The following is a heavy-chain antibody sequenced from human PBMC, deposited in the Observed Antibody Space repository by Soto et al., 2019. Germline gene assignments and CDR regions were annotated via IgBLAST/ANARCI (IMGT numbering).Heavy chain of an antibody. CDR2: IYYSGST. V-gene: IGHV4-59*01. CDR1: GGSISSYY. Sequence: PSETLSLTCPLSGGSISSYYWIWIRQPPGKELEWIGYIYYSGSTNYTPSLKSRVTISVDTSKNQFSLKLSSVTAADTAVYYCAKTSSHYDFWSGYYSAGMDVWGQGTTVPVS. CDR3: AKTSSHYDFWSGYYSAGMDV. D-gene: IGHD3-3*01. J-gene: IGHJ6*02.